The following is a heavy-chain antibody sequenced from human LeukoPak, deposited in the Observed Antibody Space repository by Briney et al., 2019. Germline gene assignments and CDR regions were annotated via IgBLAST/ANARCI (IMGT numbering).Heavy chain of an antibody. J-gene: IGHJ6*03. CDR1: GFTFDDYA. D-gene: IGHD2/OR15-2a*01. CDR2: ISWNSGDI. V-gene: IGHV3-9*01. CDR3: AKAADQYYYSYFYYMDV. Sequence: GRSLRLSCTASGFTFDDYAMHWVRQAPGKGLDWVSGISWNSGDIVYADSVKGRFTISRDNSKNTLYLQMNSLTVEDTAVYYCAKAADQYYYSYFYYMDVWGKGTTVTVSS.